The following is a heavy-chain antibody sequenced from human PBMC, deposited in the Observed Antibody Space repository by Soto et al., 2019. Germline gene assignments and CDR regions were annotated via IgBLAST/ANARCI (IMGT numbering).Heavy chain of an antibody. D-gene: IGHD1-7*01. J-gene: IGHJ4*02. V-gene: IGHV3-48*01. CDR1: GFTFSIYS. CDR3: LRGELRTRFDY. Sequence: PGGSLRLSCVASGFTFSIYSMDWVRQAPGKGLEWVSYISSSSSTIYYADSVKGRFTISRDNAKNTLSLQMNSLRVEDTAVYLYLRGELRTRFDYWGQGTPVTVSS. CDR2: ISSSSSTI.